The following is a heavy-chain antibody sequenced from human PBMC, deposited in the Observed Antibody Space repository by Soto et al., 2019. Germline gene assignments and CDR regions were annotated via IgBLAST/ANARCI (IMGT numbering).Heavy chain of an antibody. Sequence: QVQLVQSGAEVKKPGASVKVSCKASGYTFTSYAMHWVRQAPGQRLEWMGWIHAGNGNTKYSQKFQSRVTITRDTSASTAYMELSSLRSEDTAVYYCARDISDKSMVTRHYYYYGMDVWCQGTTVTISS. D-gene: IGHD5-18*01. V-gene: IGHV1-3*01. CDR2: IHAGNGNT. CDR1: GYTFTSYA. CDR3: ARDISDKSMVTRHYYYYGMDV. J-gene: IGHJ6*02.